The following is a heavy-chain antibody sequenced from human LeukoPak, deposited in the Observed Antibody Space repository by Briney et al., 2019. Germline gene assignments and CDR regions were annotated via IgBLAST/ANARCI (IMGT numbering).Heavy chain of an antibody. J-gene: IGHJ5*02. CDR2: INHSGST. V-gene: IGHV4-34*01. Sequence: SETLSLTYAVYGGSFSGYYWSWIRQPPGKGLEWIGEINHSGSTNYNPSLKSRVTISVDTSKNQFSLKLSSVTAADTAVYYCARGLRGPGSYDYVWGSYRHNWFDPWGQGTLVTVSS. D-gene: IGHD3-16*02. CDR3: ARGLRGPGSYDYVWGSYRHNWFDP. CDR1: GGSFSGYY.